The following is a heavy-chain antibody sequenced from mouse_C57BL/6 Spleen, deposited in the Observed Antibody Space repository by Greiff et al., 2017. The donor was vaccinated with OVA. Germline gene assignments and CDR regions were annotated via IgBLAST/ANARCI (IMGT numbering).Heavy chain of an antibody. CDR3: ARRGYYDYDSLYYAMDY. D-gene: IGHD2-4*01. CDR2: IDPSDSYT. J-gene: IGHJ4*01. CDR1: GYTFTSYW. Sequence: QVQLQQSGAELVMPGASVKLSCKASGYTFTSYWMHWVKQRPGQGLEWIGEIDPSDSYTNSNQKFKGKSTLTVDKSSSTAYMQLSSLTSEDSAVYYCARRGYYDYDSLYYAMDYWGQGTSVTVSS. V-gene: IGHV1-69*01.